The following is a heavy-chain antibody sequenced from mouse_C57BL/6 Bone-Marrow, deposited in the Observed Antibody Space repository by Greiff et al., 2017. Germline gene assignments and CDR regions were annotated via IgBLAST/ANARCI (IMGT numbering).Heavy chain of an antibody. D-gene: IGHD5-1*01. CDR1: GYTFTNYW. V-gene: IGHV1-63*01. Sequence: VQLQQSGAELVRPGTSVKMSCKASGYTFTNYWIGWAKQRPGHGREWIGDIYPGGGYTNYNEKFKGKATLTADKSSSTAYMQFSSLTSEDSAIYYRARLVPYYFDYWGQGTTLTVSS. J-gene: IGHJ2*01. CDR3: ARLVPYYFDY. CDR2: IYPGGGYT.